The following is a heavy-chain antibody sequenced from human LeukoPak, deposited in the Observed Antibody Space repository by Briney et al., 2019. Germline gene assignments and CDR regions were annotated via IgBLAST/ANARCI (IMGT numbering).Heavy chain of an antibody. CDR1: GFTFGNYA. Sequence: GGSLRLSCAASGFTFGNYAMTWVRQAPGEGLEWVSSISGSGGSPIYADSVKGRFTISRDNSKNTLYLQMNSLRAEDTAVYYCARQPQYYYDSSAYWNYWGQGTLVTVSS. V-gene: IGHV3-23*01. D-gene: IGHD3-22*01. J-gene: IGHJ4*02. CDR2: ISGSGGSP. CDR3: ARQPQYYYDSSAYWNY.